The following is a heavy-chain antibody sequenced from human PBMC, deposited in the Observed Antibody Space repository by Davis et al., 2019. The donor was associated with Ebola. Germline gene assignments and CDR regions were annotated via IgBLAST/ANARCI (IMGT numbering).Heavy chain of an antibody. CDR2: INQDGSDQ. D-gene: IGHD1-14*01. CDR1: EFTVSSNY. Sequence: GESLKISCAAFEFTVSSNYMSWVRQAPGKGLEWVANINQDGSDQQYVGSVKGRFTVSRDNAKNSLYLQLNSLRAEDTAMYYCSRLRRAEAENYWGQGTLVTVSS. V-gene: IGHV3-7*03. J-gene: IGHJ4*02. CDR3: SRLRRAEAENY.